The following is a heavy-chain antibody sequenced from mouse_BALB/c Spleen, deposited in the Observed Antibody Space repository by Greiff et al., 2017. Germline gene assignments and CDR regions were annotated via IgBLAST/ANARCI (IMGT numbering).Heavy chain of an antibody. V-gene: IGHV14-4*02. Sequence: VQLQQSGAELVRSGASVKLSCTASGFNIKDYYMHWVKQRPEQGLEWIGWIDPENGDTEYAPKFQGKATMTADTSSNTAYLQLSSLTSEDTAVYYCNAEVVFAYWGQGTLVTVSA. CDR3: NAEVVFAY. J-gene: IGHJ3*01. CDR2: IDPENGDT. CDR1: GFNIKDYY. D-gene: IGHD1-1*02.